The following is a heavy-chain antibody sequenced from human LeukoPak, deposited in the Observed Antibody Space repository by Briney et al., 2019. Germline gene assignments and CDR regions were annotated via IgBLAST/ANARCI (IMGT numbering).Heavy chain of an antibody. CDR3: AGGNFYDSRGHPYHLHL. D-gene: IGHD3-22*01. CDR1: GVSISSYY. J-gene: IGHJ5*02. Sequence: SETLSLTCTVSGVSISSYYWSWIRQPPGKGLEWIGYIYYSENTNYNSSLKSRVTISEDTSKNQFSLKLTSVTAADTAVYYCAGGNFYDSRGHPYHLHLWGQGTLVSVSS. CDR2: IYYSENT. V-gene: IGHV4-59*01.